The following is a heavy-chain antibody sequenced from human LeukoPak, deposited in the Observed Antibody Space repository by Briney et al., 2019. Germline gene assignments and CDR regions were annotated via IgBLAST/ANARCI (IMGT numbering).Heavy chain of an antibody. D-gene: IGHD5-24*01. CDR1: GFTFSSYG. CDR3: ARDRKKNGHNWDAFDI. Sequence: PGRSLRLSCSASGFTFSSYGMHWVRQAPGKGLEWVAVISYDGSNKDYTDSVKGRFTISRDNSKNTLYLQMNSLRAEDTAVYYCARDRKKNGHNWDAFDIWGQGTMVTVSS. V-gene: IGHV3-30*03. CDR2: ISYDGSNK. J-gene: IGHJ3*02.